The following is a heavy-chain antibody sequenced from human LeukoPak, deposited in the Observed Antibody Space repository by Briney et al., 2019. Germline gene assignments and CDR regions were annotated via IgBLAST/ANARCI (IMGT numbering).Heavy chain of an antibody. CDR1: GFTFSNAW. Sequence: PGGSLRLSCAASGFTFSNAWMSWVRQAPGKGLEWVGRIKSKTDGGTTDYAAPVKGRFTISRDDSKNTLYLQMNSLKTEDTVVYYCTTDITMIVVVTLLFDYWGQGTLVTVSS. J-gene: IGHJ4*02. CDR2: IKSKTDGGTT. D-gene: IGHD3-22*01. V-gene: IGHV3-15*01. CDR3: TTDITMIVVVTLLFDY.